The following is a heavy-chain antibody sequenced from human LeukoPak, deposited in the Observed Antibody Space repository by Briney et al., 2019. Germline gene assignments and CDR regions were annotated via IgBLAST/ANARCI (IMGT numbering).Heavy chain of an antibody. CDR3: ARARATAGYEPLDL. CDR2: ISWNSGSI. CDR1: GFTFDDYA. D-gene: IGHD6-13*01. J-gene: IGHJ5*02. Sequence: GRSLRLSCAASGFTFDDYAMHWVRQAPGKGLEWVSGISWNSGSIGYADSVKGRFTISRDNAKNSLYLQMNSLRAEDTAVYSCARARATAGYEPLDLWGQGTLVIVSS. V-gene: IGHV3-9*01.